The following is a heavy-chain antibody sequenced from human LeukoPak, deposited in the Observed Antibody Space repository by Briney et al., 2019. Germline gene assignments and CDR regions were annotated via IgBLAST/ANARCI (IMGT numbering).Heavy chain of an antibody. CDR1: GFTFSSYG. CDR3: ARGVRIAVAGYIDY. Sequence: GGSLRLSCAASGFTFSSYGMHWVRQAPGKGLEWVSFIQYDGTIKYYADSVKGRFTISRDNSKNTMYLQMNSLRAEDTAVYYCARGVRIAVAGYIDYWGQGTLVTVSS. J-gene: IGHJ4*02. V-gene: IGHV3-30*02. CDR2: IQYDGTIK. D-gene: IGHD6-19*01.